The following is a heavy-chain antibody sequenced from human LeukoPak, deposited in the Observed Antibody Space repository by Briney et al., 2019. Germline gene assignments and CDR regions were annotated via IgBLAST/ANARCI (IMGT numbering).Heavy chain of an antibody. D-gene: IGHD6-13*01. CDR3: ARSMAAADTYYYYYGMDV. Sequence: GGSLRLSCAASGFTFSSYGMHWVRQAPGKGLEWVAVIWYGGSNKYYADSVKGRFTISRDNSKNTLYLQMNSLRAEDTAVYYCARSMAAADTYYYYYGMDVWGQGTTVTVSS. J-gene: IGHJ6*02. V-gene: IGHV3-33*01. CDR2: IWYGGSNK. CDR1: GFTFSSYG.